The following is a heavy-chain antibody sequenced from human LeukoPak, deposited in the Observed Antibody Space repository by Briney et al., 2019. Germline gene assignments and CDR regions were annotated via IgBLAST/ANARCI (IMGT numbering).Heavy chain of an antibody. CDR2: IKSKTDGGTT. V-gene: IGHV3-15*01. CDR1: GFTFSNAW. CDR3: TTTVAPYYFDY. J-gene: IGHJ4*02. D-gene: IGHD6-19*01. Sequence: PGGSLRLSCAASGFTFSNAWMSWVRQAPGKGLEWVGRIKSKTDGGTTDYAAPVKGRFTISRDDSKNTLYLQMNSLKTEDTVVYYCTTTVAPYYFDYWGQGTLVTVSS.